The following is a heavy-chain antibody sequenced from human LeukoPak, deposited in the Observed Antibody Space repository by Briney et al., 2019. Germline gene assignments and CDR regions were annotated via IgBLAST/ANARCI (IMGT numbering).Heavy chain of an antibody. J-gene: IGHJ5*02. V-gene: IGHV3-48*03. CDR3: ARDVGPHTENWFDP. CDR1: GFTFSSYE. D-gene: IGHD1-26*01. CDR2: ISSSGSTI. Sequence: GGSLRLSCAASGFTFSSYEMNWVRQAPGKGLEWVSYISSSGSTIYYADSVKGRFTISRDNAKNSLYLQMNSLRAEDTAVYYCARDVGPHTENWFDPWGQGTLVTVSS.